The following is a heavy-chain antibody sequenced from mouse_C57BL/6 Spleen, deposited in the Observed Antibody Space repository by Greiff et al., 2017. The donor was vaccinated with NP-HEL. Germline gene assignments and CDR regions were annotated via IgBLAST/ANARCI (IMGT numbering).Heavy chain of an antibody. V-gene: IGHV3-6*01. D-gene: IGHD1-1*01. CDR3: ARALRIYYYGSSYYFDY. CDR1: GYSITSGYY. Sequence: DVQLVESGPGLVKPSQSLSLTCSVTGYSITSGYYWNWIRQFPGNKLEWMGYISYDGSNNYNPSLKNRISITRDTSKNQFFLKLNSVTTEDTATYYCARALRIYYYGSSYYFDYWGQGTTLTVSS. CDR2: ISYDGSN. J-gene: IGHJ2*01.